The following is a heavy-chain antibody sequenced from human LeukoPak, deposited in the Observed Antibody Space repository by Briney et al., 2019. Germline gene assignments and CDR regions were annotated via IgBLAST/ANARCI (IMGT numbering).Heavy chain of an antibody. V-gene: IGHV4-34*01. Sequence: PSETLSLTCAVYGGSFSGYYWSWIRRPPGKGLEWIGEINHSGSTNYNPSLKSRVTISVDTSKNQFSLKLSSVTAADTAVYYCARGFFGSGSYLFDYWGQGTLVTVSS. D-gene: IGHD3-10*01. CDR3: ARGFFGSGSYLFDY. CDR1: GGSFSGYY. CDR2: INHSGST. J-gene: IGHJ4*02.